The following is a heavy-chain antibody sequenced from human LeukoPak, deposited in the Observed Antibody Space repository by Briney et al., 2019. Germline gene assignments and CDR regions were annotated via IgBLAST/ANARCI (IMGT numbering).Heavy chain of an antibody. Sequence: GESLKISCKGSGYSFTSYWIGWVRQMPGKGLEWMGWINPKSDGTKYAQNFRGRVTMTWDTSISTAYMEVSSLTSDDTAMFYCARDPPGTTAFDLWGQGTMVTVSS. J-gene: IGHJ3*01. CDR2: INPKSDGT. V-gene: IGHV1-2*02. CDR1: GYSFTSYW. CDR3: ARDPPGTTAFDL. D-gene: IGHD1-1*01.